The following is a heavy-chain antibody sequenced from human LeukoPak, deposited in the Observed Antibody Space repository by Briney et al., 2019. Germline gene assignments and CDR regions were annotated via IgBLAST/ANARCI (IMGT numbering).Heavy chain of an antibody. CDR1: GLTFDDYS. CDR2: ISWNSGSI. V-gene: IGHV3-9*01. CDR3: AKDRIEWFGELLSSFDF. Sequence: GGSLRLSCVASGLTFDDYSMHWVRQAPGKGLEWVAGISWNSGSIGYADSVKGRFTISRDDFRNTLFLQTSSLRGEDTAVYYCAKDRIEWFGELLSSFDFWGQGTLVTVSS. J-gene: IGHJ4*02. D-gene: IGHD3-10*01.